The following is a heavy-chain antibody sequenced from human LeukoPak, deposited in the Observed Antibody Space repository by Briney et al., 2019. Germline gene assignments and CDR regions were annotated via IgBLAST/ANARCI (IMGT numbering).Heavy chain of an antibody. CDR1: GGCISSGGYY. V-gene: IGHV4-31*03. D-gene: IGHD3-3*01. J-gene: IGHJ3*02. CDR3: ARVRLGFLETKTRDAFDI. CDR2: IYYSGST. Sequence: SQTLSLTCTVSGGCISSGGYYWSWIRQHPGKGLEWIGYIYYSGSTYYNPSLKSRVTISVDTSKNQFSLKLSSVTAADTAVYYCARVRLGFLETKTRDAFDIWGQGTMVTVSS.